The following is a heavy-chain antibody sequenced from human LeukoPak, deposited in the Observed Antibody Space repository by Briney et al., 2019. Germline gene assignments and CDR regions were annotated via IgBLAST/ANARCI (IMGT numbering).Heavy chain of an antibody. CDR1: GGSISSSSYY. CDR3: ARHRDLIMLGDYFDY. CDR2: IYYSGST. J-gene: IGHJ4*02. Sequence: SETLSLTCTVSGGSISSSSYYWGWIRQPPGKGLEWIGSIYYSGSTYYNPSLKSRVTISVDTSKNQFSLKLSSVTAADTAVYYCARHRDLIMLGDYFDYWGQGTLVTVSS. D-gene: IGHD3-16*01. V-gene: IGHV4-39*01.